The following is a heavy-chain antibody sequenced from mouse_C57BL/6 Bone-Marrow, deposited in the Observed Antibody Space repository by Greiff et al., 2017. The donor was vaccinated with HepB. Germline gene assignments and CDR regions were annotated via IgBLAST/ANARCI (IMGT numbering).Heavy chain of an antibody. V-gene: IGHV1-7*01. Sequence: QVQLQQSGAELAKPGASVKLSCKASGYTFTSYWMHWVKQRPGQGLEWIGYINPSSGYTKYNQKFRDKATLTADKSSSTAYMQLSSLTYEDSAVYYCARGDTTVVATRYFDVWGTGTTVTVSS. J-gene: IGHJ1*03. CDR3: ARGDTTVVATRYFDV. D-gene: IGHD1-1*01. CDR2: INPSSGYT. CDR1: GYTFTSYW.